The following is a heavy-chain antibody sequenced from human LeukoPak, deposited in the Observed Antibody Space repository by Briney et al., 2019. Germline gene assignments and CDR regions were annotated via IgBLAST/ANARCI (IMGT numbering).Heavy chain of an antibody. D-gene: IGHD2-15*01. CDR2: IDFSGNT. Sequence: PSETLSLTCSVSGGSINSRAYSWGWLRQSPQKGLEWIGSIDFSGNTYYNPSVQSRVAISLDTSRNQFSLKLSSVTAADTAVYYCARHPGVGLATDYWGQGTLVTVSS. V-gene: IGHV4-39*01. CDR1: GGSINSRAYS. CDR3: ARHPGVGLATDY. J-gene: IGHJ4*02.